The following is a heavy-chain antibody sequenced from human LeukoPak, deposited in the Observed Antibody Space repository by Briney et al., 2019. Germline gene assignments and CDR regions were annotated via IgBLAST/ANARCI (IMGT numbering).Heavy chain of an antibody. V-gene: IGHV3-23*01. CDR2: ISGRGGST. D-gene: IGHD1-26*01. Sequence: GSLRLSCAASGFTFSRYARSWVGQAPGKGGEWVSAISGRGGSTYYAGSVKGGLTISRDNSKNTLYLQMNSLRAEDTAVYYCAKRAKVGCFDYWGQGTLVTVSS. CDR1: GFTFSRYA. J-gene: IGHJ4*02. CDR3: AKRAKVGCFDY.